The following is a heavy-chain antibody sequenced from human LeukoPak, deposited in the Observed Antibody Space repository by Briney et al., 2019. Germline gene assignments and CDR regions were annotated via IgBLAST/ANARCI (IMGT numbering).Heavy chain of an antibody. Sequence: SETLSLTCAVYGGSFSGYYWSWIRQPPGKGLEWIGEINHSGSTNYNPSLKSRVTISVDTSKNQFSLKLSSVTAADTAVYYCARGCLEGIAARDRSSWYFDRWGRGTLVTVSS. D-gene: IGHD6-6*01. CDR1: GGSFSGYY. V-gene: IGHV4-34*01. CDR3: ARGCLEGIAARDRSSWYFDR. J-gene: IGHJ2*01. CDR2: INHSGST.